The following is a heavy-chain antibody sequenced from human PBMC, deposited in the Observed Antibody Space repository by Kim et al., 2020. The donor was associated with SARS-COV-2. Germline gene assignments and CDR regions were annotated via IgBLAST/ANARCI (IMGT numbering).Heavy chain of an antibody. CDR2: ISGGGDST. V-gene: IGHV3-23*01. Sequence: GGSLRLSCTASGFTFGYYSMSWVRQAPGKGLEWVSTISGGGDSTYYADSVRGRFTISRDNSKNTLFLHMNRLRAEDTAVYYCARKGALASNRDVFDYWGQGTLVTVSS. CDR3: ARKGALASNRDVFDY. CDR1: GFTFGYYS. J-gene: IGHJ4*02.